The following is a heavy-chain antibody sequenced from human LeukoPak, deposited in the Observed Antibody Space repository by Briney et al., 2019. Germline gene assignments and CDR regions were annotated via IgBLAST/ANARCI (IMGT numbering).Heavy chain of an antibody. CDR1: GFTPRSYW. J-gene: IGHJ4*02. CDR2: IKQEGSEK. Sequence: GGSLRLSCAASGFTPRSYWMSWVRHAPGKGLEWVANIKQEGSEKYYVDSVKGRFTISRDNAKNSLYLQMNSLRAEDTAVYYCARVQGYYYASGSSYYFYYWGQETLVTVSS. V-gene: IGHV3-7*01. CDR3: ARVQGYYYASGSSYYFYY. D-gene: IGHD3-10*01.